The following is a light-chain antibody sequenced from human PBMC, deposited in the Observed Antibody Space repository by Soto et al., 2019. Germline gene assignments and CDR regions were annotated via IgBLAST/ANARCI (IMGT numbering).Light chain of an antibody. CDR3: QQRSNWPT. CDR2: DAS. CDR1: QSVSSY. V-gene: IGKV3-11*01. Sequence: KVTRPSPPRLSVSPGERATLSCRASQSVSSYLAWYQQKPGQAPRLLIYDASNRATGIPARFSGSGSGTDFTLTSSSLEPEDFAVYYCQQRSNWPTFGQGTRLEIK. J-gene: IGKJ5*01.